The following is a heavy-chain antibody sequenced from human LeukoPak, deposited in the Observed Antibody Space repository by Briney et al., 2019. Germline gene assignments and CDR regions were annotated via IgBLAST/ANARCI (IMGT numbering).Heavy chain of an antibody. CDR3: TRGDDYGANARLPKFNWFDP. D-gene: IGHD4-23*01. Sequence: GGSLRLSCAASGFTFTACAMHWVRHAPGKGLEWVAYIRYDGSNKNYADSVKGRFAISRDNSKDMVYLQMNSLRPEDSAIYYCTRGDDYGANARLPKFNWFDPWGQGTLVTVSS. CDR2: IRYDGSNK. CDR1: GFTFTACA. V-gene: IGHV3-30*02. J-gene: IGHJ5*02.